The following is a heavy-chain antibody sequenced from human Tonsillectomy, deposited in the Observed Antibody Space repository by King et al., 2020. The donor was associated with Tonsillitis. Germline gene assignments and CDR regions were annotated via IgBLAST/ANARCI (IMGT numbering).Heavy chain of an antibody. Sequence: QLVQSGGGVVQPGRSLRLSCAASGFTFSSYAMNWVRQAAGTGLEWVAVISSDGSNKYSADSVKGRFTISRDNSKNTLYLQMNSLRAEDTAVYYCAREGITGTTGGIYYYYGMDVWGQGTTVTVSS. D-gene: IGHD1-7*01. CDR3: AREGITGTTGGIYYYYGMDV. CDR1: GFTFSSYA. V-gene: IGHV3-30*04. J-gene: IGHJ6*02. CDR2: ISSDGSNK.